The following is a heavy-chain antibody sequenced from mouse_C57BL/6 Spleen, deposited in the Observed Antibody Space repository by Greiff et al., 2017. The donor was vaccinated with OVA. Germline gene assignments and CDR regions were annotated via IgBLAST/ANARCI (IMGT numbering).Heavy chain of an antibody. D-gene: IGHD6-1*01. CDR2: IDPSDSET. CDR1: GYTFTSYW. V-gene: IGHV1-52*01. Sequence: VQLQQPGAELVRPGSSVKLSCKASGYTFTSYWMHWVKQRPIQGLEWIGNIDPSDSETHYNQKFKDKATLTVDKSSSTAYMQLSSLTSEDSAVYYCARGGQPLRDYFDYWGQGTTLTVSS. CDR3: ARGGQPLRDYFDY. J-gene: IGHJ2*01.